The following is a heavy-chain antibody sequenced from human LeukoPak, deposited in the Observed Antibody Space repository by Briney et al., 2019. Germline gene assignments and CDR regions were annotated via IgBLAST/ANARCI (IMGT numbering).Heavy chain of an antibody. D-gene: IGHD3-10*01. CDR2: IWYDGSNK. CDR1: GFSFSSYA. Sequence: PGGSLRLSCAASGFSFSSYAMHWVRQAPGKGLERVTVIWYDGSNKYYADSVKGRFTISRDNAKNSLYLQMNSLRAEDTAVYYCARVTPGFGLNNWFDPWGQGTLVTVSS. V-gene: IGHV3-33*08. CDR3: ARVTPGFGLNNWFDP. J-gene: IGHJ5*02.